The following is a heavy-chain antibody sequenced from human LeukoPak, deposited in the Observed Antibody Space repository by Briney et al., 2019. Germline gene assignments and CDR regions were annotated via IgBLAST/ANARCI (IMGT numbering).Heavy chain of an antibody. J-gene: IGHJ3*02. V-gene: IGHV3-43D*03. CDR3: AKGKFNIVVVPAAILAFDI. Sequence: QPGGSLRLSCAASGFTFDDYAMHWVRQAPGKGLEWVSLISWDGGSTYYADSVKGRFTISRDNSKNTLYLQMNSLRAEDTAVYYCAKGKFNIVVVPAAILAFDIWGQGTMVTVSS. CDR2: ISWDGGST. CDR1: GFTFDDYA. D-gene: IGHD2-2*02.